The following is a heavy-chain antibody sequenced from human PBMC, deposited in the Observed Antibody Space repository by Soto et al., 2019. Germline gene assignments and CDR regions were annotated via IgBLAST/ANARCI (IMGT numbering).Heavy chain of an antibody. V-gene: IGHV4-59*08. Sequence: QVQLQESGPGLVKPSETLSLTCTVSGGSISSSYWSWIRQPPGKGLEWIGYIYDSGSTYYNSSLKRRVTMSLDTSKNQFSLKLSSVTAADTAVYYCARQLIYWGQGPPVTVSS. J-gene: IGHJ4*02. CDR2: IYDSGST. D-gene: IGHD6-13*01. CDR3: ARQLIY. CDR1: GGSISSSY.